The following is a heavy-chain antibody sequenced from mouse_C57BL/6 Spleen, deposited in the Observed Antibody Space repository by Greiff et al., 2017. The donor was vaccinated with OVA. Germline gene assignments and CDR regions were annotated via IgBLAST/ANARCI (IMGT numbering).Heavy chain of an antibody. V-gene: IGHV1-22*01. D-gene: IGHD1-1*01. J-gene: IGHJ2*01. CDR1: GYTFTDYN. Sequence: LQQSGPELVKPGASVKMSCKASGYTFTDYNMHWVKQSHGKSLEWIGYINPNNGGTSYNQKFKGKATLTVNKSSSTAYMELRSLTSEDSAVYYCAREITTVVAGDYFDYWGQGTTLTVSS. CDR3: AREITTVVAGDYFDY. CDR2: INPNNGGT.